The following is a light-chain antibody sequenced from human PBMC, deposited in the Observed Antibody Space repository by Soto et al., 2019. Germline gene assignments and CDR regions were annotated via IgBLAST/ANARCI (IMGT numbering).Light chain of an antibody. CDR1: QSVSNN. CDR2: GAS. CDR3: QQYNYWPPLT. Sequence: EIVMTQSPATLSVSPGERATLSCRASQSVSNNLAWYQQKPGQAPRLLIYGASTRATGIPARFSGSGSGTEVTLTISSLQSEDFAVYYCQQYNYWPPLTFGGGTKVEIK. V-gene: IGKV3D-15*01. J-gene: IGKJ4*01.